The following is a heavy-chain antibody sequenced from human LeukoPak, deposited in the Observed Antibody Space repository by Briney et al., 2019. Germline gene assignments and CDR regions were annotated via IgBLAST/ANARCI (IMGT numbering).Heavy chain of an antibody. D-gene: IGHD3-10*01. V-gene: IGHV3-49*04. CDR3: TRVRFGELLSTPPFFDY. CDR2: IRSKAYGGTT. CDR1: GFTFGDYA. Sequence: PGGSLRLSCTASGFTFGDYAMSWVRQAPGKGLEWVGFIRSKAYGGTTEYAASVKGRFTISRDDSKSIAYLQMNSLKTEDTAVYYCTRVRFGELLSTPPFFDYWGQGTLVTVSS. J-gene: IGHJ4*02.